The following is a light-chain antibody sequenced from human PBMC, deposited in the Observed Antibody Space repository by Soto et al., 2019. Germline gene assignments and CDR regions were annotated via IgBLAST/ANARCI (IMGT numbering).Light chain of an antibody. CDR2: EVS. CDR1: SSDVGGYNY. Sequence: QSVLTQPPSASGSPGQSVTISCTGTSSDVGGYNYVSWYQQHPGKAPKLMIYEVSKRPSGVPDRFSGSKSGNTASLTVSGLQAEDEADYYCCSYAGSSTDVVFGGGTQLTVL. V-gene: IGLV2-8*01. CDR3: CSYAGSSTDVV. J-gene: IGLJ2*01.